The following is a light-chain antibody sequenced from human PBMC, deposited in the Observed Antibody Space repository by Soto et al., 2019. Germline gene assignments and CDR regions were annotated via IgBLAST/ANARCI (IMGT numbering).Light chain of an antibody. Sequence: DIQMTQSPSSLSASPEDRATITCRASQSISNHLNWYQQKPGKAPKLLIFAASSLQSGVPSRFSGSRSGPDFTLTISSLQPEDFATYYCQQNYSTPPTFGQGTKVDIK. CDR3: QQNYSTPPT. J-gene: IGKJ1*01. CDR2: AAS. CDR1: QSISNH. V-gene: IGKV1-39*01.